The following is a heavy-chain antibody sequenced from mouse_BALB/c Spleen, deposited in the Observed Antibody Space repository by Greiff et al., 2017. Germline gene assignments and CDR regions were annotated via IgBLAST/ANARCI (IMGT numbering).Heavy chain of an antibody. Sequence: QVQLQQSGAELMKPGASVKISCKATGYTFSSYWIEWVKQRPGHGLEWIGEILPGSGSTNYNEKFKGKATFTADTSSNTAYMQLSSLTSEDSAVYYCARRRAYGYDSAFDYWGQGTTLTVSS. J-gene: IGHJ2*01. CDR3: ARRRAYGYDSAFDY. CDR2: ILPGSGST. D-gene: IGHD2-2*01. CDR1: GYTFSSYW. V-gene: IGHV1-9*01.